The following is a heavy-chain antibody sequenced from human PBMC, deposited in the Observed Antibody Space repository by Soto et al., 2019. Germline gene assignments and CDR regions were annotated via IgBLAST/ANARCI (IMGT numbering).Heavy chain of an antibody. CDR1: GFTFSNYG. D-gene: IGHD3-10*01. Sequence: QVQLVESGGGVVQPGRSLRLSCAASGFTFSNYGMHWVRQAPGKGLEWVAVISYDGSLRFYTDSVKGRFTISRDNSKNTLYLQMDSLRVVDTAVYNCAKERGLGSGSYYHYWGQGTLVTVSS. V-gene: IGHV3-30*18. CDR3: AKERGLGSGSYYHY. J-gene: IGHJ4*02. CDR2: ISYDGSLR.